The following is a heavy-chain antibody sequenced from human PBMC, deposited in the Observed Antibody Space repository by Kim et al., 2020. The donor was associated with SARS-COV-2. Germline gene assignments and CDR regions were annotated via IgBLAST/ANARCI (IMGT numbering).Heavy chain of an antibody. D-gene: IGHD2-2*02. J-gene: IGHJ6*02. CDR2: IHQSGST. CDR3: ARGRAGVVPAPILGIGPHYDYFIMDG. Sequence: SETLSLTCAVYGGSFSGHYWSWIRQPPGKGLEWIGEIHQSGSTNYSPSLKSRVTISVDTSKNQFSLKLSSVTAADTGFYYCARGRAGVVPAPILGIGPHYDYFIMDGWGHGTTVTVSS. CDR1: GGSFSGHY. V-gene: IGHV4-34*01.